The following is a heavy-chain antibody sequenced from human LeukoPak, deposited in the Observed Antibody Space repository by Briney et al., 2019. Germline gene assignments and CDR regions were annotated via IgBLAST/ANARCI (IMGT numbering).Heavy chain of an antibody. J-gene: IGHJ5*02. CDR3: ARYGSGSTWFDP. Sequence: SETLSLTCTVSGGSISSDNYQWSWIRQPPGKGLEWIGYINHSGSTYYNPSLKSRVTISVDTSKNHFSLRLSSVTAADTAVYYCARYGSGSTWFDPWGQGTLVTVSS. D-gene: IGHD3-10*01. CDR2: INHSGST. V-gene: IGHV4-30-4*01. CDR1: GGSISSDNYQ.